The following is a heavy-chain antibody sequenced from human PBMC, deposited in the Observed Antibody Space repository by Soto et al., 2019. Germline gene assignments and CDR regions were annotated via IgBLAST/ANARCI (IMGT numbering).Heavy chain of an antibody. CDR2: IKQDGSEN. V-gene: IGHV3-7*01. J-gene: IGHJ6*02. CDR1: GFTFSSYW. D-gene: IGHD3-16*01. Sequence: GGSLRLSCAASGFTFSSYWMSWGRQAPGKGLEWVANIKQDGSENYYVDSVKGRFTISRDNAKNSLYLQMNSLRAGDTAVYYCARDVVLRELSYYDYGMDVWGQGTTFTVSS. CDR3: ARDVVLRELSYYDYGMDV.